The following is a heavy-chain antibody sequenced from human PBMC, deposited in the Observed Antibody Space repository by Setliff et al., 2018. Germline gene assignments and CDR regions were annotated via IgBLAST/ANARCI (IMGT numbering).Heavy chain of an antibody. CDR1: GFTFSSYS. CDR2: ISSSSSYI. Sequence: GGSLRLSCAASGFTFSSYSMNWVRQAPGKGLKWVSSISSSSSYIYYADSVKGRFTISRDNAKNSLYLQMNSLRAEDTAVYYCARISGNDDILTGYSVGYYFDYWGQGTLVTVSS. CDR3: ARISGNDDILTGYSVGYYFDY. D-gene: IGHD3-9*01. V-gene: IGHV3-21*01. J-gene: IGHJ4*02.